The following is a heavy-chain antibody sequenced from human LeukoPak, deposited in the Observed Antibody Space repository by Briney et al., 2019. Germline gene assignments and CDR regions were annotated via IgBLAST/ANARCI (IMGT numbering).Heavy chain of an antibody. CDR3: ARGPYCSSTSCYGGWFDP. CDR1: GGSFSGYY. J-gene: IGHJ5*02. D-gene: IGHD2-2*01. Sequence: PSETLSLTCAVYGGSFSGYYWSWIRQPPGKGLEWIGDINHSGSTNYNPSLKSRVTISVDTSKNQFSLKLSSVTAADTAVYYCARGPYCSSTSCYGGWFDPWGQGTLVTVSS. V-gene: IGHV4-34*01. CDR2: INHSGST.